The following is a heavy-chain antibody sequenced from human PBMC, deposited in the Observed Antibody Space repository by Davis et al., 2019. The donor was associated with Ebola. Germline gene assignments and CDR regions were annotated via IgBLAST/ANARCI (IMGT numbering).Heavy chain of an antibody. CDR1: GGTFSSYT. Sequence: AASVKVSCKASGGTFSSYTISWVRQAPGQGLEWMGRIIPILGIANYAQKFQGRVTMTRDTSTSTVYMELSSLRSEDTAVYYCATDYGDSEDAFDIWGQGTMVTVSS. J-gene: IGHJ3*02. CDR2: IIPILGIA. CDR3: ATDYGDSEDAFDI. V-gene: IGHV1-69*02. D-gene: IGHD4-17*01.